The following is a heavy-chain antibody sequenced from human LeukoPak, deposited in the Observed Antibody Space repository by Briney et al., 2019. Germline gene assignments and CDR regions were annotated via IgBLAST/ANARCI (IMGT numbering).Heavy chain of an antibody. J-gene: IGHJ3*02. CDR2: ISGSSSYI. D-gene: IGHD3-10*01. V-gene: IGHV3-21*01. CDR3: ARQSDFGAFDI. CDR1: GFTCSSYS. Sequence: PGGSLRLSCAASGFTCSSYSMNWVRQAPGKGLEWVSSISGSSSYIYYADSVKGRFTISRDNAKNSVYLQMNSLRAEDTAVYYCARQSDFGAFDIWGQGTMVTVSS.